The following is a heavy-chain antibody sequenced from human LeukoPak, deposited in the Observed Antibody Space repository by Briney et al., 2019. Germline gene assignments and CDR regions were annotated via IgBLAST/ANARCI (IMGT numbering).Heavy chain of an antibody. V-gene: IGHV1-18*01. CDR3: ARVLSPITIFGVVIGWFDP. CDR1: GYTFTSYG. CDR2: ISAYNGNT. Sequence: GASVKVSCKASGYTFTSYGISWVRQAPGQGLEWMGWISAYNGNTNYAQKLQGRVTMTTDTSTSTAYMELRSLRSDDTAVYYCARVLSPITIFGVVIGWFDPWGQGTLVTVPS. D-gene: IGHD3-3*01. J-gene: IGHJ5*02.